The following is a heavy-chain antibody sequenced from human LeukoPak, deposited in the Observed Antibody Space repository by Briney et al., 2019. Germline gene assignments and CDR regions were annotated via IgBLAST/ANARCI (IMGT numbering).Heavy chain of an antibody. V-gene: IGHV4-59*12. CDR3: ASRPSMTTVTTEDYFDS. Sequence: SETLSLTCTVSGGSISSYYWSWIRQPPGKGLEWIGYIYYSGSTNYNPSLKSRVTISVDTSKNQFSLKLSSVTAADTAVYYCASRPSMTTVTTEDYFDSWGQGTLVTVSS. D-gene: IGHD4-17*01. CDR2: IYYSGST. CDR1: GGSISSYY. J-gene: IGHJ4*02.